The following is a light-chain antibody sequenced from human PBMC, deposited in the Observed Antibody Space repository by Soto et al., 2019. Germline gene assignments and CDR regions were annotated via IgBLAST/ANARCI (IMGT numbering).Light chain of an antibody. CDR2: DAS. Sequence: EIVLTQSPATLSLSPGERATLSCRASQSVSSYLAWYQQKPGQAPRLLIYDASNRATGIPARFSGSGSGTDFTLTISSLQSEDFAVYDCQQYNNWPPWTFGQGTKVEIK. V-gene: IGKV3-11*01. CDR3: QQYNNWPPWT. J-gene: IGKJ1*01. CDR1: QSVSSY.